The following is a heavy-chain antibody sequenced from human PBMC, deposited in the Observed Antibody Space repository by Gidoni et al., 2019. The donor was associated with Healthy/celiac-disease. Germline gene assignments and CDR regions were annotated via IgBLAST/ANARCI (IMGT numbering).Heavy chain of an antibody. J-gene: IGHJ3*02. V-gene: IGHV4-39*07. D-gene: IGHD3-22*01. CDR3: ARGDYYDSSGYQQNDAFDI. CDR1: GGSISISSYY. Sequence: QLQLQESGPGLVKPSETLSLTCTVSGGSISISSYYWGWIGQPPGKGLEWIGSIYYSGSTYYNPSLKSRVTISVDTSKNQFSLKLSSVTAADTAVYYCARGDYYDSSGYQQNDAFDIWGQGTMVTVSS. CDR2: IYYSGST.